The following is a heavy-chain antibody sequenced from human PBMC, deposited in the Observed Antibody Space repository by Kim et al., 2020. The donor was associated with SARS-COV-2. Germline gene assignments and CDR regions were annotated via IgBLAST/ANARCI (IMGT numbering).Heavy chain of an antibody. V-gene: IGHV4-4*02. Sequence: SETLSLTCAVSGGSISSSNWWSWVRQPPGKGLEWIGEIYHSGSTNYNPSLKSRVTISVDKSKNQFSLKLSSVTAADTAVYYCARDLGELGRAFDIWGQGTMVTVSS. CDR2: IYHSGST. CDR3: ARDLGELGRAFDI. D-gene: IGHD1-26*01. J-gene: IGHJ3*02. CDR1: GGSISSSNW.